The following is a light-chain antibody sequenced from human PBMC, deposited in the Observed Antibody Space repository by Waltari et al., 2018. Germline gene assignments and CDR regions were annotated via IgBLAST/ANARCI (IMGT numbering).Light chain of an antibody. J-gene: IGLJ1*01. CDR1: SSDIGGYNS. CDR2: DVT. V-gene: IGLV2-14*03. Sequence: QSALTQPASVSGSPGQSITISCTGTSSDIGGYNSVSWYQQHPGKAPKLLIFDVTTRPSGVSNRFSGSKSDNTASLTISGLQTEDEAHYYCSSYRSSNTPFVFGTGTKVTVL. CDR3: SSYRSSNTPFV.